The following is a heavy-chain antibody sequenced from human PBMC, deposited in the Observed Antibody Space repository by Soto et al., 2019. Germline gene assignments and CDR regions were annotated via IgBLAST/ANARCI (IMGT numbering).Heavy chain of an antibody. J-gene: IGHJ6*02. D-gene: IGHD3-16*01. Sequence: GGSLRLSCTASGFTFGDYAMSWFRQAPGKGLEWVGFIRSKAYGGTTEYAASVKGRFTISRDDSKSIAYLQMNNLKTEDTAVYYCTRDYLSLYSVYGMDVCXQGTTVTVSS. V-gene: IGHV3-49*03. CDR3: TRDYLSLYSVYGMDV. CDR1: GFTFGDYA. CDR2: IRSKAYGGTT.